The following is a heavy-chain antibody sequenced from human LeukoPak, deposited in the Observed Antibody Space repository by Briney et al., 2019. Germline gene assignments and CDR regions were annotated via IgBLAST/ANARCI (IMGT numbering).Heavy chain of an antibody. D-gene: IGHD1-26*01. CDR1: GGSFSGYY. J-gene: IGHJ4*02. Sequence: SETLSLTCAVYGGSFSGYYWSWIRQPPGKGLEWIGEINHSGSTNYNPSLKSRVTISVDTSKNQFSLKLSSVTAADTAVYYCARRQRPRYSGRNIGYYFDYWGQGTLSPSPQ. V-gene: IGHV4-34*01. CDR2: INHSGST. CDR3: ARRQRPRYSGRNIGYYFDY.